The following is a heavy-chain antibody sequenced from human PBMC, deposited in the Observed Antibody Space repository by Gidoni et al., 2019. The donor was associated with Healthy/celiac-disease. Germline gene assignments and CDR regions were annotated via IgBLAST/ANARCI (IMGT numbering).Heavy chain of an antibody. D-gene: IGHD1-7*01. Sequence: QVPLVESGGGVVQPGRSLRLSCAASGFNFRSYGMHWVRQAPGKGLEWVAVISYDGSNKYYADSVKGRFTISRDNSKNTLYLQMNSLRAEDTAVYYCAKDPTRITGTALPDYWGQGTLVTVSS. CDR2: ISYDGSNK. V-gene: IGHV3-30*18. CDR1: GFNFRSYG. CDR3: AKDPTRITGTALPDY. J-gene: IGHJ4*02.